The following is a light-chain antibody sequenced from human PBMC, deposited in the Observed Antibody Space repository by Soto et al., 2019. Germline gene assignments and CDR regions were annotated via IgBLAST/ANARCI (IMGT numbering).Light chain of an antibody. CDR2: DAS. CDR1: QSVSSY. J-gene: IGKJ1*01. Sequence: EIVLTQSPATLSLSPGERATLSCRASQSVSSYLAWYQQKPGQAPRLLIYDASNRATGIPARFSGSGSGTDFTLTISSLEPEDFAVYYGQQRSNWPLTWTVGQGTKVEIK. V-gene: IGKV3-11*01. CDR3: QQRSNWPLTWT.